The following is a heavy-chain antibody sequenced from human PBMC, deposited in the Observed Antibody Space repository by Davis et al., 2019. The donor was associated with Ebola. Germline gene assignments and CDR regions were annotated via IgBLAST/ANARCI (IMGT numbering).Heavy chain of an antibody. V-gene: IGHV1-18*04. J-gene: IGHJ4*02. Sequence: ASVKVSCKASGYTFTSYGISWVRQAPGQGLEWMGWISAYNGNTNYAQKLQGRVTMTTDTSTSTAYMELRSLRSDDTAVYYCARDEYCSGGSCLLFDYWGQGTLVTVSS. CDR3: ARDEYCSGGSCLLFDY. CDR1: GYTFTSYG. CDR2: ISAYNGNT. D-gene: IGHD2-15*01.